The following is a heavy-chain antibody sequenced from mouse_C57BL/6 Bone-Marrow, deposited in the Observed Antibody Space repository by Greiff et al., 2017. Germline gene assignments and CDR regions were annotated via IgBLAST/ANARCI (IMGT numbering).Heavy chain of an antibody. Sequence: VQLQQPGAELVKPGASVKLSCKASGYTFTSYWMPWVKQRPGQGLEWIGEIDPSDSYTNYNQKFKGQATLTVDTSSSTAYMQLSSLASEGSAVYDFAVLLSDWGQGTSVTVS. CDR3: AVLLSD. CDR1: GYTFTSYW. D-gene: IGHD2-3*01. V-gene: IGHV1-50*01. CDR2: IDPSDSYT. J-gene: IGHJ4*01.